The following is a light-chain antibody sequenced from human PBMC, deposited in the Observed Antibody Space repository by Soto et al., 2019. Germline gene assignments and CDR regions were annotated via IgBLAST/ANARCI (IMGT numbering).Light chain of an antibody. CDR3: LQDYSYPRT. CDR2: ATS. V-gene: IGKV1-6*01. J-gene: IGKJ1*01. Sequence: AIQMTQSPSSLSASVGDRVTITCRASQDIRTELGWYQQKPGNAPKHLIYATSILQNGVPSRFSGIGSGTDFTLTFSSLQPEDFATYYCLQDYSYPRTFGQGTKVEIK. CDR1: QDIRTE.